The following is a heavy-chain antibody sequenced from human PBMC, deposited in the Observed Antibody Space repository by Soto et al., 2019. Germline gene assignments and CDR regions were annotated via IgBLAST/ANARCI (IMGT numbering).Heavy chain of an antibody. V-gene: IGHV4-4*02. CDR3: ARADYYDSSDYYSHFDC. CDR2: IYHSGST. Sequence: QVQLQESGPGLVKPSGTLSLTCAVSGGSISSSNWWSWVRQPPGKGLEWIGEIYHSGSTNYTPSLKSRVNISVDKSKNQFSLKLSSVTGADTAVYYCARADYYDSSDYYSHFDCWGQGTLVTVSS. D-gene: IGHD3-22*01. J-gene: IGHJ4*02. CDR1: GGSISSSNW.